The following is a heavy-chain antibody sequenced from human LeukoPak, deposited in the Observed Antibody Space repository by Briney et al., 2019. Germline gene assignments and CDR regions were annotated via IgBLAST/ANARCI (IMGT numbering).Heavy chain of an antibody. V-gene: IGHV4-59*01. J-gene: IGHJ5*02. CDR2: IYYSGST. Sequence: SETLSLTCTVSGGSISSYYWSWIRQPPGKGLEWIGYIYYSGSTNYNPSLKSRVTISVDTSKNQFSLKLSSVTAADTAVYYCARYIVVVPAAVRRTDWFDPWGQGTLVTVSS. CDR1: GGSISSYY. D-gene: IGHD2-2*01. CDR3: ARYIVVVPAAVRRTDWFDP.